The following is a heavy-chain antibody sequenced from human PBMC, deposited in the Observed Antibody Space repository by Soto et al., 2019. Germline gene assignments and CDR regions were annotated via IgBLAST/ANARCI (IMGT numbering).Heavy chain of an antibody. D-gene: IGHD3-10*01. CDR2: IYYSGST. CDR3: ARGSTPYGSGSYDY. J-gene: IGHJ4*02. CDR1: GGSISSGGYY. Sequence: SETLSLTCTVSGGSISSGGYYWSWIRQHPGKGLEWIGYIYYSGSTYYNPSLKSRVTISVDTSKNQFSLKLSSVTAADTAVYYCARGSTPYGSGSYDYWGQGTLVTVSS. V-gene: IGHV4-31*03.